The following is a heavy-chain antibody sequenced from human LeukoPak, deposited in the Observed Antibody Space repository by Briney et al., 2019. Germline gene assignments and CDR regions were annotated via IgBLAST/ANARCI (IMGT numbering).Heavy chain of an antibody. D-gene: IGHD3-16*01. CDR1: GGSVSSYY. V-gene: IGHV4-59*02. CDR2: IYYSGSGST. Sequence: SETLSLTCTVSGGSVSSYYWSWIRQPPGKGLEWIGYIYYSGSGSTNYNPSLKSRVTISVDTSKNQFSLKLSSVTAADTAVYYCARDSSPWGTGEFDPWGQGNLSPSPQ. J-gene: IGHJ5*02. CDR3: ARDSSPWGTGEFDP.